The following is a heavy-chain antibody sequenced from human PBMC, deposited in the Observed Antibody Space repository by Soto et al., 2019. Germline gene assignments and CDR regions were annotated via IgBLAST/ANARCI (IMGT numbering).Heavy chain of an antibody. V-gene: IGHV1-69*01. CDR1: GGTFSSYA. CDR3: ARSQGSSTSLEIYYYYYYGMDV. D-gene: IGHD2-2*01. Sequence: QVQLVQSGAEVKKPGSSVKVSCKASGGTFSSYAISWVRQAPGQGLEWMGGIIPISGTANYAQKCQGRVTITAAESTSTAYMELSSLRSEHTAVYYCARSQGSSTSLEIYYYYYYGMDVWGQGTTVTVSS. J-gene: IGHJ6*02. CDR2: IIPISGTA.